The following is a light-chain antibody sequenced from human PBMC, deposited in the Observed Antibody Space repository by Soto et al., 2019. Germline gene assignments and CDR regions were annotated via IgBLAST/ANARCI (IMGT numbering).Light chain of an antibody. J-gene: IGLJ1*01. Sequence: QSALTQPASVSGSPGQSITISGTGTSRGVGGYNYVSWYQQHPGKAPKLMIYDVSNRPSGVSNRVSGSKSGNTAALTISGLKAEDAGDYYCSSYTSSSTYGFGPGTKLTVL. CDR3: SSYTSSSTYG. V-gene: IGLV2-14*01. CDR1: SRGVGGYNY. CDR2: DVS.